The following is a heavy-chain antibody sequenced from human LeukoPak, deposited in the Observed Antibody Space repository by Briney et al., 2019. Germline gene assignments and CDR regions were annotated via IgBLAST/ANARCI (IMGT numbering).Heavy chain of an antibody. CDR2: IYPGDSDT. CDR1: GYSFTSYW. V-gene: IGHV5-51*01. CDR3: ARVPLSSGNNRWFDP. D-gene: IGHD3-22*01. J-gene: IGHJ5*02. Sequence: PGESLKISCKGSGYSFTSYWIGWVRQMPGKGLEWMGIIYPGDSDTRYSPSFQGQVTISADKSISTAYLQWSSLKASDTAMYYCARVPLSSGNNRWFDPWGQGTLVTVSS.